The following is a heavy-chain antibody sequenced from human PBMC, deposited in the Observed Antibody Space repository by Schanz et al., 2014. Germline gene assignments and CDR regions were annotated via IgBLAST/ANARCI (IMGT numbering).Heavy chain of an antibody. D-gene: IGHD6-13*01. CDR1: SGSFSGYY. V-gene: IGHV4-34*01. CDR2: INHSGST. Sequence: QVQLQQWGAGLLKPSETLSLSCAVYSGSFSGYYWSWIRQPPGKGLEWIGEINHSGSTNYNPSLKSRVTIAVDTSKTQFSLKLGSVTAADTAVYYCARGPDSTSADVTRGRRRYYFDYWGQGTLVTVSS. CDR3: ARGPDSTSADVTRGRRRYYFDY. J-gene: IGHJ4*02.